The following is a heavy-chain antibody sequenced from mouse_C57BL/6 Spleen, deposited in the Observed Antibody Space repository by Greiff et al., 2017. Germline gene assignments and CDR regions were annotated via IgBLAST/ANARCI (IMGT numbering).Heavy chain of an antibody. CDR2: IYPRSGNT. D-gene: IGHD2-4*01. Sequence: QVHVKQSGAELARPGASVKLSCKASGYTFTSYGISWVKQRAGQGLEWIGEIYPRSGNTYYNQKFKGKATLTADKSSSTAYMRLRSLTSGDSAVYFCARGGDDDGYDAMDYWGQGTSVTVSS. CDR3: ARGGDDDGYDAMDY. J-gene: IGHJ4*01. V-gene: IGHV1-81*01. CDR1: GYTFTSYG.